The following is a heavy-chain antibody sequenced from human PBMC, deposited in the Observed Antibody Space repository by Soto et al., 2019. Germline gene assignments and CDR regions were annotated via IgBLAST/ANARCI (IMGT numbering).Heavy chain of an antibody. D-gene: IGHD1-1*01. CDR1: GFSVSTSGMC. V-gene: IGHV2-70*13. CDR3: ARSTGYYYYYGVDV. CDR2: IDWDNNK. J-gene: IGHJ6*02. Sequence: SGPTLVNPTRTLTLTCTVSGFSVSTSGMCVSWIRQPPGKALEWLALIDWDNNKYYSSSLKTRLTISKDTSKNQVVLTMPNVDPVDTATYYCARSTGYYYYYGVDVWGQGTTVTVS.